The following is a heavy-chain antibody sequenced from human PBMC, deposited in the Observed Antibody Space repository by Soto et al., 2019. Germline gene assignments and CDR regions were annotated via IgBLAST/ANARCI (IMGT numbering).Heavy chain of an antibody. CDR2: ISAYNGNT. CDR1: GYTFTSYG. J-gene: IGHJ3*02. CDR3: ARWYYYDSSAVAFDI. D-gene: IGHD3-22*01. V-gene: IGHV1-18*01. Sequence: GASVKVSCKASGYTFTSYGISWVRQAPGQGLEWMGWISAYNGNTNYAQKLQGRVTMTTDTSTSTAYMELRSLRSDDTAVYYCARWYYYDSSAVAFDIWGQGTMVTVSS.